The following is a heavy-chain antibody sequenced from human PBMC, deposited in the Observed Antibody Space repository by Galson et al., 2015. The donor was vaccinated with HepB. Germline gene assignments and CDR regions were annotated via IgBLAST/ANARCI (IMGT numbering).Heavy chain of an antibody. Sequence: SLRLSCAASGFTFSSYGMHWVRQAPGKGLEWVAVIWYDGSNKYYADSVKGRFTISRDNSKNTLYLQMNSLRAEDTAVYYCAREAVVTEMDDPFDIWAQGTMAPASS. J-gene: IGHJ3*02. CDR1: GFTFSSYG. CDR2: IWYDGSNK. V-gene: IGHV3-33*01. D-gene: IGHD4-23*01. CDR3: AREAVVTEMDDPFDI.